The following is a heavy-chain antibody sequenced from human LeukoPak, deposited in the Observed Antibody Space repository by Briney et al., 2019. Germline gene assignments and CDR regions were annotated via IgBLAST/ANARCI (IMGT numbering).Heavy chain of an antibody. J-gene: IGHJ4*02. Sequence: GESLKISCEGSGYTFTNFWIGWVRQMPGKGLEWMGIVSPSGSDTRYSPSFQGQVTISADKSITTAYLQWSSLKASDTATYYCVRQPRVHTPDFWGQGTLVPSPQ. D-gene: IGHD1-1*01. V-gene: IGHV5-51*01. CDR1: GYTFTNFW. CDR3: VRQPRVHTPDF. CDR2: VSPSGSDT.